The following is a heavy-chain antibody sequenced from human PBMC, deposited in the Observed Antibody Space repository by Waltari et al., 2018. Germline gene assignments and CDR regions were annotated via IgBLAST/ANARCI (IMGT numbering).Heavy chain of an antibody. V-gene: IGHV4-39*01. CDR1: GGSISSSSYY. D-gene: IGHD3-10*01. CDR2: IYYSGST. J-gene: IGHJ4*02. CDR3: AIDGGYYFDY. Sequence: QLQLQESGPGLVKPSETLSLTCTVSGGSISSSSYYWGWIRQPPGKGLEWIGSIYYSGSTYYNPSRKSRVTISVDTSKNQFSLKLSSVTAADTAVYYCAIDGGYYFDYWGQGTLVTVSS.